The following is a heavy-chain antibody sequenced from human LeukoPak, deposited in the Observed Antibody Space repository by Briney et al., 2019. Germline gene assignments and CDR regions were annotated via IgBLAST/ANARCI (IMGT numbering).Heavy chain of an antibody. D-gene: IGHD2-15*01. CDR2: IKRKTDGGTT. J-gene: IGHJ4*02. CDR1: GFTFSNAW. Sequence: GGSLRLSCAASGFTFSNAWMSWVRQAPGKGLEWVGRIKRKTDGGTTDYAAPVKGRFTISRDDSKNTLYLQMNSLKTEDTDVYSCTTALRRVATSFDYWGQGTLVTVSS. V-gene: IGHV3-15*01. CDR3: TTALRRVATSFDY.